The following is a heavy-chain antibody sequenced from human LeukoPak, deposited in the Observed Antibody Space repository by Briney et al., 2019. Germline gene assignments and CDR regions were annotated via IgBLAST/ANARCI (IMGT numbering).Heavy chain of an antibody. CDR2: IYYSGST. CDR3: ARHGHDSSGYYYASFDI. Sequence: SETLSLTCTVSGGSISSYYWSWIRQPPGKGLEWIGYIYYSGSTNYNPSLKSRVTISVDTSKNQFSLKLSSVTAADTAVYYCARHGHDSSGYYYASFDIWGQGTMVTVSS. J-gene: IGHJ3*02. V-gene: IGHV4-59*01. CDR1: GGSISSYY. D-gene: IGHD3-22*01.